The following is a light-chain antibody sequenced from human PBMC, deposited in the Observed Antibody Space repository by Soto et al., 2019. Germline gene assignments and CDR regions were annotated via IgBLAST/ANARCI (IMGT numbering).Light chain of an antibody. CDR3: QQSYSTPIT. Sequence: EIVLTQSPATLSLSPWERATLSCMASPIVTNYLAWYQQKPVQAPRLLIYVAFNRATGIPARFSGSGSGTDFTLTISSLEPEDFATYYCQQSYSTPITFGQGTRLEIK. CDR2: VAF. V-gene: IGKV3-11*01. CDR1: PIVTNY. J-gene: IGKJ5*01.